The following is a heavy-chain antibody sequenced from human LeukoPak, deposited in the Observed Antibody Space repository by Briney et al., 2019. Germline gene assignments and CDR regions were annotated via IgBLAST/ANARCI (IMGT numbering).Heavy chain of an antibody. CDR1: GGGSFSDYS. V-gene: IGHV4-34*01. D-gene: IGHD6-13*01. CDR2: ITHAAIL. J-gene: IGHJ4*02. Sequence: SETLSLTCAVSGGGSFSDYSWKWIRQSPGKGLEWVGEITHAAILNYNPSLKGRVAISVDTSKSQVSLKLDSMTAADTAMYYCARGRGEAAGLDHWGQGTLVTVSS. CDR3: ARGRGEAAGLDH.